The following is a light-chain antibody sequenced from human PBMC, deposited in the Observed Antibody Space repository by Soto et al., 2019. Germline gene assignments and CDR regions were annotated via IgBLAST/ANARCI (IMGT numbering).Light chain of an antibody. J-gene: IGKJ4*01. V-gene: IGKV3-11*01. CDR3: QQRTSWPT. Sequence: EIVLTQSPATLSLSPGERATLSCRADQSLSSSLAWFQQKPGQAPRLLIYDVSVRATGIPARSSGSGSGTDFTLTISSLEPEDFAVYYCQQRTSWPTFGGGTKVDIK. CDR2: DVS. CDR1: QSLSSS.